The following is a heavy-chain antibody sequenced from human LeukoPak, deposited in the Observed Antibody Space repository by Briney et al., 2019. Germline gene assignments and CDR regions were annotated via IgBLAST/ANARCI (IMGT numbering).Heavy chain of an antibody. CDR2: ISAYNGNT. CDR3: ARATSGWTTDDP. D-gene: IGHD6-19*01. CDR1: GYTFTSYG. J-gene: IGHJ5*02. V-gene: IGHV1-18*04. Sequence: ASVKVSCKASGYTFTSYGISWVRQAPGQGLEXXGWISAYNGNTNYAQKLQGRVTMTTDTSTSTAYMELRSLRSDDTAVYYCARATSGWTTDDPWGQGTLVTVSS.